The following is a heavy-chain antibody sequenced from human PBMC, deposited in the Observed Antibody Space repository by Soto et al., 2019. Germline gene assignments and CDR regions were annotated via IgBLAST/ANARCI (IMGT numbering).Heavy chain of an antibody. J-gene: IGHJ4*02. D-gene: IGHD6-13*01. CDR1: GGSFGGYY. CDR3: ARTYSRRWSPLEE. V-gene: IGHV4-34*01. CDR2: INHSGST. Sequence: PSETLSLTCAVYGGSFGGYYWSWIRQPPGKGLEWIGEINHSGSTNYNPSLKSRVTISVDTSKNQFSLKLSSVTAADTAVYYCARTYSRRWSPLEEWGQGTLGTGSS.